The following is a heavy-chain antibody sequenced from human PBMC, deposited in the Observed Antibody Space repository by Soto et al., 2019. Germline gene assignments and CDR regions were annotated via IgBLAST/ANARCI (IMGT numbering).Heavy chain of an antibody. CDR3: AKDIKGYYYAMDV. J-gene: IGHJ6*02. CDR1: GFTYSFYG. CDR2: MSYDGSNE. Sequence: QVQLVESGGGVVQPGRSLRLSCAASGFTYSFYGMHWVRQAPGMGLEWVAVMSYDGSNEYYADSVKGRFTTSRDNSNNTLYLQMDSLRDEDTAVYYCAKDIKGYYYAMDVWGQATTVTVSS. V-gene: IGHV3-30*18.